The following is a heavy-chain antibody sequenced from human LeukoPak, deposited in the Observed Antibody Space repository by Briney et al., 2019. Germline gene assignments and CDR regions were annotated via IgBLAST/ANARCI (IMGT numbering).Heavy chain of an antibody. CDR1: GFTVSNNY. D-gene: IGHD1-26*01. CDR2: IYGGGGT. CDR3: ASGGSYSYYYFDR. Sequence: PGGSLRLSCAASGFTVSNNYMAWVRQAPGKGLEWVSVIYGGGGTYYGDSVKGRFTISRDNSQNTLYLQMNSLRAEDTAVYYCASGGSYSYYYFDRWGQGTLVTVSS. J-gene: IGHJ4*02. V-gene: IGHV3-53*05.